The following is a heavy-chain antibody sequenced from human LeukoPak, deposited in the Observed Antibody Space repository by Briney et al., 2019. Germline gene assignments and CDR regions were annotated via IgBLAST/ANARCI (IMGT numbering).Heavy chain of an antibody. CDR1: GFTFSGSG. D-gene: IGHD1-14*01. J-gene: IGHJ5*02. Sequence: QPGGSLRLSCAAPGFTFSGSGMPWVRQAPGKGLGWVAFIRNDGTNKYYAESVKGRFTLFRDNSKNTLDLQMNSLRAEDTAVYYCAKGSSYNWNHGWFDPWGNGNLVTVSS. V-gene: IGHV3-30*02. CDR3: AKGSSYNWNHGWFDP. CDR2: IRNDGTNK.